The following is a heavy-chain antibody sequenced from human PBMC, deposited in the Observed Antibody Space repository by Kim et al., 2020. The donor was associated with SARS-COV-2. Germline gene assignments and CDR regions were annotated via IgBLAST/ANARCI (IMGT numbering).Heavy chain of an antibody. D-gene: IGHD3-9*01. J-gene: IGHJ4*02. CDR2: IKQDGSEK. V-gene: IGHV3-7*01. Sequence: GGSLRLSCAASGFTFSSYWMSWVRQAPGKGLEWVANIKQDGSEKYYVDSVKGRFTISRDNAKNSLYLQMNSLRAEDTAVYYCAKQLRYFDWLFGGFDYWGQGTLDTVSS. CDR1: GFTFSSYW. CDR3: AKQLRYFDWLFGGFDY.